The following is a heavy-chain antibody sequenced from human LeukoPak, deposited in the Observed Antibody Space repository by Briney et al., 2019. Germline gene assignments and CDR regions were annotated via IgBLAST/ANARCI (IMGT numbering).Heavy chain of an antibody. J-gene: IGHJ4*02. D-gene: IGHD6-19*01. V-gene: IGHV4-59*12. CDR2: IYYSGST. CDR3: ARGVGQWLAFDY. CDR1: GGSISSYY. Sequence: PSETLSLTCTVSGGSISSYYWSWIRQPPGKGLEWIGYIYYSGSTNYNPSLKSRVTISVDTSKNQFSLKLSSVTAADTAVYYCARGVGQWLAFDYWGQGTLVTVSS.